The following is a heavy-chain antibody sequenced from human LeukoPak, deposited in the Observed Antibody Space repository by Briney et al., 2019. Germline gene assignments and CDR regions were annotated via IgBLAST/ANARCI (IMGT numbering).Heavy chain of an antibody. J-gene: IGHJ3*02. CDR1: GDSVSSNSAA. CDR3: ARDRPAEKISLWFGGPTAGLDPFDI. D-gene: IGHD3-10*01. CDR2: TYYRSKWYN. Sequence: SQTLSLTCAISGDSVSSNSAAWNWIRQSPSRGLEWLGRTYYRSKWYNDYAVSVKSQITINPDTSKNQFSLKLTSVTAADTAKYYCARDRPAEKISLWFGGPTAGLDPFDIWGQGKMVTVSS. V-gene: IGHV6-1*01.